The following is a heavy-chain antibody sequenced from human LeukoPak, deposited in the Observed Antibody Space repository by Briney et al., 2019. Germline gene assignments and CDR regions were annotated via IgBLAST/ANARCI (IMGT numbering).Heavy chain of an antibody. CDR1: GGSISSGGYY. D-gene: IGHD3-10*01. CDR2: IYYSGST. J-gene: IGHJ6*02. Sequence: SETLSLTCTVSGGSISSGGYYWSWIRQPPGKGLERIGYIYYSGSTNYNPSLKSRVTISVDTSKNQFSLKVSSVTAADTAVYYCARDARGSSYMDVWGQGTTVTVSS. V-gene: IGHV4-61*08. CDR3: ARDARGSSYMDV.